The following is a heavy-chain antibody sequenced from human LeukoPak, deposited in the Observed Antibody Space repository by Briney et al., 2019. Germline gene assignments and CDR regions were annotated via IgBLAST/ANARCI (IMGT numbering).Heavy chain of an antibody. D-gene: IGHD7-27*01. CDR3: VRSVGSDWGHFDF. CDR1: GFNFDQYA. Sequence: GRSLRLSCAASGFNFDQYAMFWVRQGPGKGLEWVTGITWNSGTIAYADSVKGRFTISRGNAKSSLYLQMNSLRTEDTALYYCVRSVGSDWGHFDFRGQGTLVTVSS. CDR2: ITWNSGTI. J-gene: IGHJ4*02. V-gene: IGHV3-9*01.